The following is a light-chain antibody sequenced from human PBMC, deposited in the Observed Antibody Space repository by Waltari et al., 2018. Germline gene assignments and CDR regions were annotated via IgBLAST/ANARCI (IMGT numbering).Light chain of an antibody. V-gene: IGLV2-14*01. CDR1: RSAVGGYNY. CDR2: EVS. CDR3: TSFTTTSTVQ. Sequence: QSALAQPASVSGSPGQSITVSCTGPRSAVGGYNYVSWYQQHPDKAPKVMIYEVSKRPSGVSDRFSGSKSGNTASLTISGLQAEDEADYYCTSFTTTSTVQFGGGTKVTVL. J-gene: IGLJ2*01.